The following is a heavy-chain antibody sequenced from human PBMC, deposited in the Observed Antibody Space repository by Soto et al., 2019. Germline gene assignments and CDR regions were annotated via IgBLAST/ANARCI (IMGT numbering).Heavy chain of an antibody. V-gene: IGHV4-39*07. CDR3: ARCGYSGYDFRKPYNWFDP. D-gene: IGHD5-12*01. Sequence: SETLSVTCSVSGGSINSRSYSWSWMRQPPGKVLECSVTFYNNENPNYNPSLKSRVTISVDTSKNQFSLKLSSVTAADTAVYYCARCGYSGYDFRKPYNWFDPWGQGTLVTVS. J-gene: IGHJ5*02. CDR1: GGSINSRSYS. CDR2: FYNNENP.